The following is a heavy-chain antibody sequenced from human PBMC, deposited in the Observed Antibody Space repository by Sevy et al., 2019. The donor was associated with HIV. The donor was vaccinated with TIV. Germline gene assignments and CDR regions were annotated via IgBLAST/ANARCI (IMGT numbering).Heavy chain of an antibody. V-gene: IGHV3-21*06. CDR1: GFTFNNYN. Sequence: GESLKISCATSGFTFNNYNMNWVRQAPGKGLEWVSSVSGSSNYIYYAESVKGRFIISRDNTKNTLYLQMNSLRVDDTALYYCARGPPDGSYDYFDYWGQGTRVTVSS. D-gene: IGHD3-10*01. CDR3: ARGPPDGSYDYFDY. CDR2: VSGSSNYI. J-gene: IGHJ4*02.